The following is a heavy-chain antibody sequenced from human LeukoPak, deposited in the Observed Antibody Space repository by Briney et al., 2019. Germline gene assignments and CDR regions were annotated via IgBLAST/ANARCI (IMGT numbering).Heavy chain of an antibody. V-gene: IGHV3-21*01. CDR1: GFTSSTYN. Sequence: PGGSLRLSCAASGFTSSTYNMNWVRQAPGKGLEWVSSISSSGSYIYYADSVKGRFTISRDNAKTSLYLQMNSLRPEDTVVYYCAAAWSNFDYWGQGILVAVSS. J-gene: IGHJ4*02. CDR3: AAAWSNFDY. D-gene: IGHD6-25*01. CDR2: ISSSGSYI.